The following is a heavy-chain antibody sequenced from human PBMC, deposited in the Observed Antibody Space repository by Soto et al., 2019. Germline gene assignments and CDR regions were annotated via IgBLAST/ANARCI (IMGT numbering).Heavy chain of an antibody. CDR2: IHYSGNT. D-gene: IGHD6-13*01. J-gene: IGHJ6*02. Sequence: SETLSLTCTVSGDSISSSSYYWSWIRQHPGKGLEWIGYIHYSGNTRYNPSLKSRLTISVDTFKNQFSLMLSSLTAADTAVYFCARARVPYSSTWYRYDYYGMDIWGQGTTVTVSS. CDR1: GDSISSSSYY. V-gene: IGHV4-31*03. CDR3: ARARVPYSSTWYRYDYYGMDI.